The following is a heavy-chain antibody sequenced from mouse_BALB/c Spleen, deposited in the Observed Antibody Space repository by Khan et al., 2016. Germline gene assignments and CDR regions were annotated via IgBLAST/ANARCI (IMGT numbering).Heavy chain of an antibody. Sequence: QVQLQQSGAELVRPGTSVKMSCKAAGYNFTNYWIGWVKQRPGHGLEWIGDIYPGGDYTEYNEKFKGKATLTADTSSTTVYMQFSSLTSEDSAIYDCARRGGNYYYSMDYWGQRTSVTVSS. V-gene: IGHV1-63*02. D-gene: IGHD2-1*01. CDR3: ARRGGNYYYSMDY. CDR1: GYNFTNYW. CDR2: IYPGGDYT. J-gene: IGHJ4*01.